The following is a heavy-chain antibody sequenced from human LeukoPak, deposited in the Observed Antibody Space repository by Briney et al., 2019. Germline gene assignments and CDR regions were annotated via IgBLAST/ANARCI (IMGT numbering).Heavy chain of an antibody. J-gene: IGHJ4*02. D-gene: IGHD2-2*01. CDR3: ARLVVPAAIDY. V-gene: IGHV4-30-4*08. CDR1: GGSISSGDYY. CDR2: IYYSGST. Sequence: PSETLSLTCTVSGGSISSGDYYWSWIRQPPGKGLEWIGYIYYSGSTYYNPSLKSRVTISVDTSKNQFTLKLSSVTAADMAVYYCARLVVPAAIDYWGQGTLVTVSS.